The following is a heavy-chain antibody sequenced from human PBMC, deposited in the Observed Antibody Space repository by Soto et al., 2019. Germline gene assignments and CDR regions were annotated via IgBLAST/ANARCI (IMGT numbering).Heavy chain of an antibody. CDR3: AKRDGGNPDFDY. CDR1: GFTLSRFW. CDR2: INHDGTEK. J-gene: IGHJ4*02. D-gene: IGHD2-15*01. Sequence: GSLRLSCAASGFTLSRFWMSWVRQVPGKGLEWVANINHDGTEKYYVDSVRGRFTISKDNIKNTLYLQMNSLRAEDSAVYYCAKRDGGNPDFDYWGQGALVTVSS. V-gene: IGHV3-7*01.